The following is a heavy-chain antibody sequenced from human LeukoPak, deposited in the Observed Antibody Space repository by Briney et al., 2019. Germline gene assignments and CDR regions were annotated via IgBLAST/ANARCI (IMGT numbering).Heavy chain of an antibody. Sequence: SETLSLTCAVYGGSFSGYYWSWIRQPPGKGLEWIGEINHSGSTNYNPSLKSRVTISVDTSKNQFSLKLSSVTAADTAVYYCARSRWFGELLGAFDIWGPGTMVTVSS. J-gene: IGHJ3*02. CDR3: ARSRWFGELLGAFDI. D-gene: IGHD3-10*01. CDR2: INHSGST. V-gene: IGHV4-34*01. CDR1: GGSFSGYY.